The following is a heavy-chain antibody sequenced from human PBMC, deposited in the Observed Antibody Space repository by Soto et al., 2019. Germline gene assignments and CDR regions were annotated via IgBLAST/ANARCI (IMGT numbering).Heavy chain of an antibody. Sequence: GGSLRLSCAASGFTFSSYAMHWVRQAPGKGLEWVSVISYNGSKKYYADSVKGRFTISRDNSKNTLYLQMNSLRAEGTSVYYCSRERFNGDYGFDIWGQGTMVTVSS. CDR1: GFTFSSYA. CDR3: SRERFNGDYGFDI. J-gene: IGHJ3*02. V-gene: IGHV3-30*04. D-gene: IGHD4-17*01. CDR2: ISYNGSKK.